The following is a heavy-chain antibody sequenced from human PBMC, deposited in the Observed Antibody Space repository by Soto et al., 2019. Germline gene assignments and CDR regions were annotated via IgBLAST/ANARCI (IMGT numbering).Heavy chain of an antibody. CDR1: GFIFSTYA. CDR3: VKASSGWLTDY. J-gene: IGHJ4*02. CDR2: ITSNGVGT. V-gene: IGHV3-64D*08. Sequence: GGSLRLSCSASGFIFSTYAMQWVRQAPGKGLEYVSSITSNGVGTYYADSVKGRFTISRDNSKNTLYLQMSSLRAEDTAVYYCVKASSGWLTDYWGQGTLVTVSS. D-gene: IGHD6-19*01.